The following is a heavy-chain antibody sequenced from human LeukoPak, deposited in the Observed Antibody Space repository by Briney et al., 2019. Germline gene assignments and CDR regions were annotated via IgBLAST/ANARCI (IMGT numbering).Heavy chain of an antibody. CDR2: INPNSGGT. V-gene: IGHV1-2*06. CDR3: ARPPTYYYDSSGLGNWFDP. Sequence: GASVKVSCKASGYTFTGYYKHWVRQAPGQGLEWMGRINPNSGGTNYAQKFQGRVTMTRDTSISTAYMELSRLRSDDTAVYYCARPPTYYYDSSGLGNWFDPWGQGTLVTVSS. D-gene: IGHD3-22*01. CDR1: GYTFTGYY. J-gene: IGHJ5*02.